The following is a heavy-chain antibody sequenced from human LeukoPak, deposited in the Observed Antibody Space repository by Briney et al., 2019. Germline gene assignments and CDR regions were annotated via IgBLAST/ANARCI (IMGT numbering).Heavy chain of an antibody. CDR3: ARGLSSGWSYY. D-gene: IGHD6-19*01. CDR1: GYTFTSYG. V-gene: IGHV1-18*01. Sequence: ASVKVSCKASGYTFTSYGISWVRQAPGQGLEWMGWISAYNGNTNYAQKLQGRVTMTRNTSISTAYMELSSLRSEDTAVYYCARGLSSGWSYYWGQGTLVTVSS. J-gene: IGHJ4*02. CDR2: ISAYNGNT.